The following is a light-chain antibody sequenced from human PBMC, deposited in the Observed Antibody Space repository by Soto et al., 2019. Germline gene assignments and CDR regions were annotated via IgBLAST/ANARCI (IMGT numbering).Light chain of an antibody. CDR1: QSVSSSY. Sequence: EIVFTQSPGTLSLSPGERASLSCRASQSVSSSYLAWYQQKPGQAPRLLLYGASSRATGIPARFSVSGSGTDFTLTISSLEPEDFAVYYCQQRRSWPRAYGQGTKVDIK. CDR2: GAS. J-gene: IGKJ1*01. V-gene: IGKV3D-20*02. CDR3: QQRRSWPRA.